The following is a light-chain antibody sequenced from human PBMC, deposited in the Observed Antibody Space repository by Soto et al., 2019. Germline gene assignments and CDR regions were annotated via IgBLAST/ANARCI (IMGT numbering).Light chain of an antibody. CDR2: AAS. Sequence: AIRMTQSPSSISAFTGDRVTITCRASQPISTYLAWYQQKQGTAPTLLIYAASTLQSGVPSRFSGSGSGTDFTLNFSCLQSEDFATYFGQQYYTYPLAFGQGTKVEIK. CDR3: QQYYTYPLA. J-gene: IGKJ1*01. V-gene: IGKV1-8*01. CDR1: QPISTY.